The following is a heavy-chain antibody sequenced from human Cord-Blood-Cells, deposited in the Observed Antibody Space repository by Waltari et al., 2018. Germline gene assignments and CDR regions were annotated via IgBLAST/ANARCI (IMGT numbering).Heavy chain of an antibody. V-gene: IGHV1-8*01. CDR1: GYTFTSYD. J-gene: IGHJ4*02. Sequence: QVQLVQSGAEVKKPGASVKVSCKASGYTFTSYDINWVRQATGQGLEWMGWMNPNSGNKGDAQKFQGRVHMPSNTAISTAYMELSSLRYEDTAVYSCARDQGGSYGAGGDYWGQGTLVTVSS. CDR2: MNPNSGNK. D-gene: IGHD1-26*01. CDR3: ARDQGGSYGAGGDY.